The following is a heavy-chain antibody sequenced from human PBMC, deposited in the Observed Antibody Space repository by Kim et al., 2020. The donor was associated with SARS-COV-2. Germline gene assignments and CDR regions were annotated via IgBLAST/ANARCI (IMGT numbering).Heavy chain of an antibody. CDR3: AKGYITMVRGSKAPPPDAFDI. CDR1: GFTFSSYA. J-gene: IGHJ3*02. D-gene: IGHD3-10*01. CDR2: ISGSGGST. V-gene: IGHV3-23*01. Sequence: GGSLRLSCAASGFTFSSYAMSWVRQAPGKGLEWVSAISGSGGSTYYADSVKGRFTISRDNSKNTLYLQMNSLRAEDTAVYYCAKGYITMVRGSKAPPPDAFDIWGQGTMVTVSS.